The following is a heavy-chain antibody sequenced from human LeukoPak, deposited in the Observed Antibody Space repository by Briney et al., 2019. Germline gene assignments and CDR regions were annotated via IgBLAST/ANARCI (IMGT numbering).Heavy chain of an antibody. CDR1: GGSISSGDYY. V-gene: IGHV4-30-4*01. Sequence: SETLSLTCTVSGGSISSGDYYWSWIRQPPGKGLEWIGYIYYSGSTYYNPSLKSRVTISVDTSKNQFSLKLSSVTAADTAVYYCARRIITLSPQDAFDIWGQGTMVTVSS. J-gene: IGHJ3*02. D-gene: IGHD2-15*01. CDR3: ARRIITLSPQDAFDI. CDR2: IYYSGST.